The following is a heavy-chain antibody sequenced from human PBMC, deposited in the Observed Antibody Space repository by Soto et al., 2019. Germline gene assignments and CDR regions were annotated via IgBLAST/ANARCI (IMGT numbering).Heavy chain of an antibody. CDR1: GFNFANYA. CDR3: TRYYYESSGYYVY. CDR2: IRGETNGGTA. D-gene: IGHD3-22*01. Sequence: GSLRLSGTGSGFNFANYALTWVRQAPGKGLEWVGFIRGETNGGTADYAASLKGRITISRDDSKSIAYLEINSLQTEDTAVYYCTRYYYESSGYYVYWGQGTLVTVSS. J-gene: IGHJ4*02. V-gene: IGHV3-49*04.